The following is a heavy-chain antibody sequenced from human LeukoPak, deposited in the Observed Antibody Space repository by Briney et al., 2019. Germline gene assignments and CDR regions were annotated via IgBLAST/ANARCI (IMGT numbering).Heavy chain of an antibody. V-gene: IGHV1-3*01. CDR3: ARPAHDYGDYYPFDY. J-gene: IGHJ4*02. Sequence: GASVTVSCKASGYTFTSYAMHWVRQAPGQRLEWMGWINAGNGNTKYSQKFQGRVTITRDTSASTAYMELSSLRSEDTAVYYCARPAHDYGDYYPFDYWGQGTLVTVSS. CDR2: INAGNGNT. D-gene: IGHD4-17*01. CDR1: GYTFTSYA.